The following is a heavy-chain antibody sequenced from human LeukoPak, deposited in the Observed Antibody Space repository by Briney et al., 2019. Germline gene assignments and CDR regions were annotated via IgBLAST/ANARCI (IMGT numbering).Heavy chain of an antibody. J-gene: IGHJ4*02. Sequence: GGSLRLSCAASGFTFSSYAMSWVRQAPGKALEWVSAISGSGGSTYYADSVKGRFTISRDNSKNTLYLQMNSLRAEDTAVYYCAKPGSYYDSSGYWYYFDYWGQGTLVTVSS. CDR2: ISGSGGST. CDR3: AKPGSYYDSSGYWYYFDY. V-gene: IGHV3-23*01. D-gene: IGHD3-22*01. CDR1: GFTFSSYA.